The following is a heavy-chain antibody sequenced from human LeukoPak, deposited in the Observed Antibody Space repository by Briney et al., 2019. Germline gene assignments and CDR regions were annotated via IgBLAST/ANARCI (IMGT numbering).Heavy chain of an antibody. CDR2: ISSDGTYT. D-gene: IGHD6-13*01. Sequence: GGSLRLSCAASGFTFSSHLMHWVRQAPGKGLVWVSRISSDGTYTNYADSVRGRFTISRDNAKNTLYLQMDTLRAEDTAVYYCAKVPGSSITRYFYFDYWGQGTLVPVSS. J-gene: IGHJ4*02. V-gene: IGHV3-74*01. CDR1: GFTFSSHL. CDR3: AKVPGSSITRYFYFDY.